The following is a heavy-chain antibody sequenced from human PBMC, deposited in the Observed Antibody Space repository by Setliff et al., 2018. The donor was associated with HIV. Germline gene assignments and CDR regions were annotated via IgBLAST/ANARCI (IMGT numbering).Heavy chain of an antibody. J-gene: IGHJ6*02. CDR1: GYTFTGHY. D-gene: IGHD3-10*01. CDR2: VNPNSGDA. V-gene: IGHV1-2*02. CDR3: ARNFGLSPSGKYYYYYGMDI. Sequence: VSCKASGYTFTGHYLHWVRQAPGQGLEWLGWVNPNSGDAIYAQNFQGRVTMTRDTSINAAYVELRGLRSDDTAVYYCARNFGLSPSGKYYYYYGMDIWGQGTTVTVSS.